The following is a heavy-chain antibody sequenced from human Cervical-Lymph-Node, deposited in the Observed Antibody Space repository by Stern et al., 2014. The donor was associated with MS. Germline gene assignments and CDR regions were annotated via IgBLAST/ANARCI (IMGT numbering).Heavy chain of an antibody. CDR1: GFIFSNYA. J-gene: IGHJ4*02. D-gene: IGHD2-15*01. CDR2: VSHEGSKQ. V-gene: IGHV3-30-3*01. Sequence: VHLVESGGGVVQPGRSLRLSCAASGFIFSNYAMHWVRQAPGKGLDWMALVSHEGSKQFYADSVKGRFTISRDNANNTLYLQMNSLRPEDTAVYYCGRDTCRGGGCYFRYWGQGILITVSS. CDR3: GRDTCRGGGCYFRY.